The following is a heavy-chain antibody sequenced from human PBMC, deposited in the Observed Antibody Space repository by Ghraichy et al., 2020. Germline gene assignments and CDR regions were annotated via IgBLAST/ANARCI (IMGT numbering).Heavy chain of an antibody. Sequence: SETLSLTCTVSGGSVSRGSYYWTWIRQPPGKGLEWIGYISYSGSTKYNPSLQSRVTISVDTSKNQFFLKLTSVTAADTALYYCVRDLWYTGSYSDAFNVWGQGTMVTVSS. CDR3: VRDLWYTGSYSDAFNV. V-gene: IGHV4-61*01. D-gene: IGHD1-26*01. J-gene: IGHJ3*01. CDR1: GGSVSRGSYY. CDR2: ISYSGST.